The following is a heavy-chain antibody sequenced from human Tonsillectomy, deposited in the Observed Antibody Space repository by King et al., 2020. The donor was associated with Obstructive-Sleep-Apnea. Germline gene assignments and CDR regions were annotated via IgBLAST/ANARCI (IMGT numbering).Heavy chain of an antibody. CDR1: GGSIGSNSYY. J-gene: IGHJ4*02. CDR3: ARESLYYYDSSGYYYRTPDY. Sequence: QLQESGPGLVKPSETLSLTCTVSGGSIGSNSYYWGWIRQPPGKGLEWIGNTYYTGTTYYNPSLKGRVTISVDTSKNQFSLILTSVTAADTAVYYCARESLYYYDSSGYYYRTPDYWGQGTLVTVSS. V-gene: IGHV4-39*07. CDR2: TYYTGTT. D-gene: IGHD3-22*01.